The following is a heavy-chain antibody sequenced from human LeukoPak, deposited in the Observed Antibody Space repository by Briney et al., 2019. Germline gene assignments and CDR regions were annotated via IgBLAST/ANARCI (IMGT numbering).Heavy chain of an antibody. D-gene: IGHD6-6*01. J-gene: IGHJ3*02. CDR1: GLPLCSYA. Sequence: GRSLRLSCGVHGLPLCSYAVHWVRQAPGRVLGWVAVISYDGTNKYYADYVKGRFTSSRDNYKNALYLQMSRLRAEDTAVYYGSRCRSIAALPDAFDIWGQGTMVTVFS. CDR3: SRCRSIAALPDAFDI. CDR2: ISYDGTNK. V-gene: IGHV3-30*04.